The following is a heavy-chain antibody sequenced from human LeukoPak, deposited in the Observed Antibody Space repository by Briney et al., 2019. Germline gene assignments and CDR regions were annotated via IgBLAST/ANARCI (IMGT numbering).Heavy chain of an antibody. J-gene: IGHJ5*02. D-gene: IGHD6-13*01. V-gene: IGHV7-4-1*02. Sequence: ASVKVSCKASGYTFTSYAMNWVRQAPGQGHEWMGWINTNTGNPTYAQGFTGRFVFSLDTPVSTAYLQISSLKAEDTAVYYCARDRRRLSSSWFNWFDPWGQGTLVTVSS. CDR2: INTNTGNP. CDR1: GYTFTSYA. CDR3: ARDRRRLSSSWFNWFDP.